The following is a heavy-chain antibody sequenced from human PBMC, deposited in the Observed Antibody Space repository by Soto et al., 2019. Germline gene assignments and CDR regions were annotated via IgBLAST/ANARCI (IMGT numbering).Heavy chain of an antibody. CDR3: ASHYDMWSGYLSPVDY. J-gene: IGHJ4*02. V-gene: IGHV3-11*01. Sequence: QVQLVESGGDLVKPGGSLRLSCAASGYTFSDYYMSWIRQAPGKGLEWISYIDTSGTKIYYADSVKGRLTITRDNANNALYLEMNSLRDEDTAVYYCASHYDMWSGYLSPVDYWGQGTLVTVAS. CDR1: GYTFSDYY. CDR2: IDTSGTKI. D-gene: IGHD3-3*01.